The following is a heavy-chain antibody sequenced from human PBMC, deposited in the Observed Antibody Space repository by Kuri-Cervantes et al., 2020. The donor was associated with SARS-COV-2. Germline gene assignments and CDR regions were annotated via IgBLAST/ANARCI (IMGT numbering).Heavy chain of an antibody. CDR2: IGTAGDT. J-gene: IGHJ6*03. Sequence: GGSLRLSCAASGFTFSSYDMHWVRQATGKGLEWVSAIGTAGDTYYPGSVKGRFTISRDNSKNTLYLQMNSLRAEDTAIYYCAKVGWAFGLFYYMDVWGKGTTVTVSS. D-gene: IGHD1-26*01. CDR1: GFTFSSYD. CDR3: AKVGWAFGLFYYMDV. V-gene: IGHV3-13*01.